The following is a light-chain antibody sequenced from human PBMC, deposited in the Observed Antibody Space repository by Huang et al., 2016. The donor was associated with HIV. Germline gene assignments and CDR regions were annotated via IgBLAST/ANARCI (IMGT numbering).Light chain of an antibody. Sequence: DIQMTQSPSSLSASVGDRVTITCRATQGIRSYLNWYQQRPGKAPTLLVYAASNLQSGVPHRFSGRGSGTDFTLTINDLQPEDFATYYCQQSDRFPYTFGPGTKVDI. V-gene: IGKV1-39*01. J-gene: IGKJ3*01. CDR3: QQSDRFPYT. CDR2: AAS. CDR1: QGIRSY.